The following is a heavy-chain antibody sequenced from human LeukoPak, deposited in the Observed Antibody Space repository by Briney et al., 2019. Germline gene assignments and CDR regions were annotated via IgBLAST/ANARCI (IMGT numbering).Heavy chain of an antibody. J-gene: IGHJ4*02. CDR1: GGIFSNFG. Sequence: GGTLRLSCAASGGIFSNFGMHWVRQAPGKGLEWVGVIWYDGSKKYYADSVKGRFTTSRDNSTHMLFLQMTSLRAEDTAVYYCARDRSVLHYFDYWGPGTLVTVSS. V-gene: IGHV3-33*02. CDR3: ARDRSVLHYFDY. D-gene: IGHD2-15*01. CDR2: IWYDGSKK.